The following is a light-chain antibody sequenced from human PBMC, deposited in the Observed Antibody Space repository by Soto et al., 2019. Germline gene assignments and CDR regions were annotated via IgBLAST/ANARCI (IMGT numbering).Light chain of an antibody. Sequence: DIHMTHSRSSLSSSVGDRVTITCRASQSITIYLNWYQQEPGKAPKLLTYAASTLQSGVPLRFSGSGSGTDFTLSIGSLQPEDFATYFCQQSYNTPFTFGQGINVDI. V-gene: IGKV1-39*01. CDR2: AAS. CDR1: QSITIY. J-gene: IGKJ2*01. CDR3: QQSYNTPFT.